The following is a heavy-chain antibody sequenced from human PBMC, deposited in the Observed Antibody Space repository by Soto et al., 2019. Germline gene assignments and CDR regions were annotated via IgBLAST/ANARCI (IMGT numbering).Heavy chain of an antibody. J-gene: IGHJ6*03. CDR2: IYYSGST. Sequence: SETLSLTCTVSGGSISSSSYYWGWIRQPPGKGLEWIGSIYYSGSTYYNPSLKSRVNPDTSKNQFSLQLNSVTPEDTAVYYCARGSWDDVTGHYYMDVWGKGTTVTVSS. V-gene: IGHV4-39*07. CDR1: GGSISSSSYY. D-gene: IGHD1-1*01. CDR3: ARGSWDDVTGHYYMDV.